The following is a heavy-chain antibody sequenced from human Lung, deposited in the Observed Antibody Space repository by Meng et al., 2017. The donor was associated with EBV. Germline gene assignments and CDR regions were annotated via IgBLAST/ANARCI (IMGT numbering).Heavy chain of an antibody. Sequence: VQLQESGPGVFKPSQTRSLPCPVSGGSISSVGFYWSCIRQHPGKGLEWIGYIYYSGSTYYNPSLRSRVAISIDTSKNQFSLKLTSVTAADTAVYFCARTNYGDYNWFDPWGQGTLVTVSS. CDR3: ARTNYGDYNWFDP. CDR2: IYYSGST. V-gene: IGHV4-31*03. CDR1: GGSISSVGFY. D-gene: IGHD4-17*01. J-gene: IGHJ5*02.